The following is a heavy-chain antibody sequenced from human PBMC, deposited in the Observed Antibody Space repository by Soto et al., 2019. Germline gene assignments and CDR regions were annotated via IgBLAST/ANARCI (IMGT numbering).Heavy chain of an antibody. Sequence: GESLKLSYTGSGYRFTSYLIGWVRQMPGKGLEWMGIIYPGDSDTRYSPSFQGQVTISADKSISTAYLQWSSLKASDTAMYYCARTPYYYYDSSGYFGVWGQGTLVTVSS. J-gene: IGHJ4*02. CDR3: ARTPYYYYDSSGYFGV. CDR1: GYRFTSYL. V-gene: IGHV5-51*01. CDR2: IYPGDSDT. D-gene: IGHD3-22*01.